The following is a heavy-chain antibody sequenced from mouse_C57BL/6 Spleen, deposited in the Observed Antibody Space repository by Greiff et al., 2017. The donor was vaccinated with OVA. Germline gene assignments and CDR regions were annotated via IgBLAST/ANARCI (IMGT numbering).Heavy chain of an antibody. D-gene: IGHD3-1*01. CDR1: GYTFTDYY. J-gene: IGHJ4*01. CDR2: INPNNGGT. Sequence: VHVKQSGPELVKPGASVKLSCKASGYTFTDYYMNWVKQSHGQSLEWIGDINPNNGGTSYNQKFKGKATLTVDKSSSTAYMELRSLTSEDSAVYYCARSGYAMDYWGQGTSVTVSS. V-gene: IGHV1-26*01. CDR3: ARSGYAMDY.